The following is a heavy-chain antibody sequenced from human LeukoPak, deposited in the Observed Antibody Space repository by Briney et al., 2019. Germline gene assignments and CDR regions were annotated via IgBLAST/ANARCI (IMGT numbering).Heavy chain of an antibody. V-gene: IGHV4-39*07. CDR2: LYYSGTT. Sequence: SETLSLTCTVSSGSISSNNYYWGWIRQPPGKGLEGIGSLYYSGTTYYNPSLKSRVTILVDMSKNQFSLKLRSVTAADTAVYYCANGRVVPYNYDSSDLRIGGMGPDWYFDLWGRGTLVTVSS. D-gene: IGHD3-22*01. CDR3: ANGRVVPYNYDSSDLRIGGMGPDWYFDL. CDR1: SGSISSNNYY. J-gene: IGHJ2*01.